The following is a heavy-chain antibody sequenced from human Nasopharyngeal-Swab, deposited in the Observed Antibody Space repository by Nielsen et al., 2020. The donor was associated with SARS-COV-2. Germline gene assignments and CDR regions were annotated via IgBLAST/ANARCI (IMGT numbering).Heavy chain of an antibody. CDR1: GFTFSTSW. V-gene: IGHV3-23*01. J-gene: IGHJ6*01. CDR3: TLLQEHL. CDR2: INNRGDDT. Sequence: GGSLRLSCAASGFTFSTSWMSWVRQAPGKGLEWVSTINNRGDDTHYVDSVRGRFTVSRDNSKNTLYLQMNSLHQGPIGLPPGTLLQEHLWG.